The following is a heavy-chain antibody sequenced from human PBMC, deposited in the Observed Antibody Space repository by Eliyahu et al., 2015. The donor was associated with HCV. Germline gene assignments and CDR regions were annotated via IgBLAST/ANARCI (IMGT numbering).Heavy chain of an antibody. V-gene: IGHV3-23*01. CDR1: GFTFSSYA. Sequence: EVQLLESGGDLVQPGGSLRLSCAASGFTFSSYAMSWVRQAPGKGVGWVSAISGSGGSTYYADSVKGRFTISRDSSKNTLYLQMNTLRAEDTAAYYCAKGSRSYPFDYWGQGTLVTVSS. D-gene: IGHD1-26*01. CDR3: AKGSRSYPFDY. CDR2: ISGSGGST. J-gene: IGHJ4*02.